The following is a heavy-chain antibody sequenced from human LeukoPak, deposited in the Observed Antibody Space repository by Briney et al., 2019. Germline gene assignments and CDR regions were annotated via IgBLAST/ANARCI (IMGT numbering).Heavy chain of an antibody. J-gene: IGHJ4*02. V-gene: IGHV3-33*01. D-gene: IGHD6-19*01. CDR1: GFTFSSYG. CDR3: AGSRSSGWVYFGY. CDR2: IWSDGSNK. Sequence: PGGSLRLSCAASGFTFSSYGMHWVRKAPGKGLEWVAVIWSDGSNKYYADSVKGRFTITRDNSKNTLYLQMDSLRAEDTAVYYCAGSRSSGWVYFGYWGQGTLVTVSS.